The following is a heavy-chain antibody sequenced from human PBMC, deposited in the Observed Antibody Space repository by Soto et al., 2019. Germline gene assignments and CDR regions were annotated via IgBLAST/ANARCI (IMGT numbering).Heavy chain of an antibody. CDR1: GFAFHSYG. Sequence: PGGSLRLSCAASGFAFHSYGMTWVRQPPGKGLEWVSAITGTGGSTYFADSVKGRFTISRDNSNDTLYLHMNSLRVEDTAVYYCARGLGGVIATPDLWGQGTLVTVSS. CDR3: ARGLGGVIATPDL. CDR2: ITGTGGST. J-gene: IGHJ5*02. V-gene: IGHV3-23*01. D-gene: IGHD3-16*02.